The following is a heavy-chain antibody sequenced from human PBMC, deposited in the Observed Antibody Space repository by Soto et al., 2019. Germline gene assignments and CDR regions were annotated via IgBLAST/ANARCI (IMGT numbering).Heavy chain of an antibody. CDR3: ARVGYYDSSGYYDY. CDR2: ISAYNGNT. Sequence: ASVKFSCKASGYTFTSYGISWVRQAPGQGLEWMGWISAYNGNTNYAQKLQGRVTMTTDTSTSTAYMELRSLRSDDTAVYYCARVGYYDSSGYYDYWGQGTLVTVSS. V-gene: IGHV1-18*04. CDR1: GYTFTSYG. D-gene: IGHD3-22*01. J-gene: IGHJ4*02.